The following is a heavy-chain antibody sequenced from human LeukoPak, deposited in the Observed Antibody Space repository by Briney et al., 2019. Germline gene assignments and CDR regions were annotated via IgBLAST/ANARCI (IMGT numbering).Heavy chain of an antibody. J-gene: IGHJ4*02. CDR1: GGSFSGYY. CDR2: INHSGST. CDR3: ARRPGSRAARFDY. D-gene: IGHD6-6*01. Sequence: SETLSLTCAVYGGSFSGYYWSWIRQPPGKGLEWIGEINHSGSTNYNPSLKSRVTISVDTSKNQFSLKLSSVTAADTAVYYCARRPGSRAARFDYWGQGTLVTVSS. V-gene: IGHV4-34*01.